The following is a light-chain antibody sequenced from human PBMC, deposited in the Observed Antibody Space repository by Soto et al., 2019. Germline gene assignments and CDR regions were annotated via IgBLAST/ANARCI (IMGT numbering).Light chain of an antibody. V-gene: IGKV3-20*01. J-gene: IGKJ1*01. Sequence: DIVLTQSPGTLSLSPGERATLSCRASQSVSSSYSAWYQQKPGQAPRLLIYGASSRATGFPDRFSGSGSGTHFTLPISRLEPEDFAAYYYQQYGSSPTWTFGQGTKVEIK. CDR2: GAS. CDR3: QQYGSSPTWT. CDR1: QSVSSSY.